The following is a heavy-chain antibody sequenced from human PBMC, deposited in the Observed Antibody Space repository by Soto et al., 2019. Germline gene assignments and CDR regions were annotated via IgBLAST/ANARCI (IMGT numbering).Heavy chain of an antibody. CDR2: TSHDGVT. D-gene: IGHD1-26*01. CDR3: ARRFYKVAWEGYYYYGMDV. V-gene: IGHV4-4*02. Sequence: PSETLSLTCAVSSGSIDNVYWWSWVRQSPGKGLEWIGETSHDGVTNYNPSLEGRVTISIDTSKNQFSLKLSSVTAADTAVYYCARRFYKVAWEGYYYYGMDVWGQGTTVTVSS. J-gene: IGHJ6*02. CDR1: SGSIDNVYW.